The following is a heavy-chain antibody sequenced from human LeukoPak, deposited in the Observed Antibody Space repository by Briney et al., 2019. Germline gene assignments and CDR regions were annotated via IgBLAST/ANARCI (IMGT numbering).Heavy chain of an antibody. Sequence: ASVKVSCKEAGYTFTSYYMHWVRQAPGQGLEWMGIINPSGGSTSYAQKFQGRVTMTRDTSTSTVYMELSSLRSEDTAVYYCARGDQIAAAGRNWYFDLWGRGTLVTVSS. CDR2: INPSGGST. CDR1: GYTFTSYY. V-gene: IGHV1-46*01. CDR3: ARGDQIAAAGRNWYFDL. D-gene: IGHD6-13*01. J-gene: IGHJ2*01.